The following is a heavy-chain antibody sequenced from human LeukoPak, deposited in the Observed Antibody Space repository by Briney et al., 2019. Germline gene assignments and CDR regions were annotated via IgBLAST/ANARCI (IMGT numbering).Heavy chain of an antibody. CDR2: IIPIFGTA. D-gene: IGHD3-22*01. Sequence: GASVKVSCKASGGTFSSYAISWVRQAPGQGLEWMGGIIPIFGTANYAQKFQGRVTITADESTSTAYMELSSLRSEDTAVYYCARVVVITTEAFDIWGQGTMVTVSS. CDR3: ARVVVITTEAFDI. J-gene: IGHJ3*02. V-gene: IGHV1-69*13. CDR1: GGTFSSYA.